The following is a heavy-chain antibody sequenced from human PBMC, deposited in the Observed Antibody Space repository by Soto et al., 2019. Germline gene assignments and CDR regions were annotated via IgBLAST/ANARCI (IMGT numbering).Heavy chain of an antibody. Sequence: ASVKVSGKASGYTFTGYGISGVRQAPGQGLGWMGWISAYNGTTNYTQKLQGRVTMTTDTSTSTAYMELRSLRSDDTAVYYCARDQIVVVTAIPESDCFDPWGQGTLVTVSS. CDR2: ISAYNGTT. D-gene: IGHD2-21*02. V-gene: IGHV1-18*04. CDR3: ARDQIVVVTAIPESDCFDP. J-gene: IGHJ5*02. CDR1: GYTFTGYG.